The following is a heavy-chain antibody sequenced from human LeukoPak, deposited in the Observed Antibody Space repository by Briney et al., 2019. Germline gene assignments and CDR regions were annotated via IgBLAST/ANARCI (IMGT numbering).Heavy chain of an antibody. D-gene: IGHD4-11*01. CDR1: GFAFSDAW. V-gene: IGHV3-15*01. CDR2: IKSNTHGGTA. Sequence: GGSLRLSCAASGFAFSDAWMTWVRQAPGKGLKWVGRIKSNTHGGTAGYAAPVKGRFTISRDDSRNTLYLQMNSLITEDTAFYSCATEQPNFTTTTQSFGYWGQGTLVTVSS. J-gene: IGHJ4*02. CDR3: ATEQPNFTTTTQSFGY.